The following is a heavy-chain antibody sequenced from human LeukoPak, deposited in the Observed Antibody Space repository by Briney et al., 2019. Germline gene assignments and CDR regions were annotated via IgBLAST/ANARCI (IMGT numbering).Heavy chain of an antibody. CDR1: GYTFTSYG. CDR3: ARGPTPREADTLDY. J-gene: IGHJ4*02. V-gene: IGHV1-18*01. CDR2: ISAYNGNT. D-gene: IGHD5-24*01. Sequence: GASVKVSCKASGYTFTSYGISWVRQAPGQGLEWMGWISAYNGNTNYAQKLQGRVTMTTDTSTSTAYMELSSLRSEDTAVYYCARGPTPREADTLDYWGQGTLVAVSS.